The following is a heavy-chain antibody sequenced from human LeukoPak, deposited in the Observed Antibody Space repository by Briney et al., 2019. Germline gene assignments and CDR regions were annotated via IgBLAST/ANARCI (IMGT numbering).Heavy chain of an antibody. Sequence: PGGSLRLSCAASGFTFSSYWMHWVRQAPGKGLVWVSRINSDGSSTSYADSVKGRFTISRDNAKNSLYLQMNSLRAEDMALYNCAKDGIAARRRGSYLGYYMDVWGKGTTVTVSS. V-gene: IGHV3-74*01. CDR3: AKDGIAARRRGSYLGYYMDV. J-gene: IGHJ6*03. D-gene: IGHD6-6*01. CDR2: INSDGSST. CDR1: GFTFSSYW.